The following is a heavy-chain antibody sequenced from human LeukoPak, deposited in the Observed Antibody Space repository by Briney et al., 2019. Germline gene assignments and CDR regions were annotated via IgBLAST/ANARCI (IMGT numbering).Heavy chain of an antibody. CDR1: GYTFTGYY. Sequence: ASVKVSCKASGYTFTGYYMHWVRQAPGQGLEWMGWINPNSGGTNYAQKFQGRVTMTRDTSISTAYMELSRLRSDDTAVYYCARDSDCSSTSCSMAGYYYYYMDVWGKGTTVTISS. CDR2: INPNSGGT. CDR3: ARDSDCSSTSCSMAGYYYYYMDV. V-gene: IGHV1-2*02. D-gene: IGHD2-2*01. J-gene: IGHJ6*03.